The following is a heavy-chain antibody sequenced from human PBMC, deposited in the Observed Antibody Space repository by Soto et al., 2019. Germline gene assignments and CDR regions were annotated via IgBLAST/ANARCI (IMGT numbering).Heavy chain of an antibody. Sequence: PSETLSLTCTVSGGSVSSGSYYWSWIRQPPGKGLEWIGYIYYSGSTNYNPSLRSRVSISVDTSKNQFSLKLSSVTAADTAVYYCARAPYAVTIFGVGYYFDYWGQGALVTVSS. J-gene: IGHJ4*02. CDR3: ARAPYAVTIFGVGYYFDY. V-gene: IGHV4-61*01. D-gene: IGHD3-3*01. CDR1: GGSVSSGSYY. CDR2: IYYSGST.